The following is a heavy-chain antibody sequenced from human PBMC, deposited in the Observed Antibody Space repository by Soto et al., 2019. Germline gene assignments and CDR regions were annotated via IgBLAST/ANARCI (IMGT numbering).Heavy chain of an antibody. V-gene: IGHV4-38-2*01. CDR3: ARKTITATGYFDY. J-gene: IGHJ4*02. D-gene: IGHD6-13*01. Sequence: KPSETLSLTCAVSGYSISSGYYWAWIRQPPGKGLEWIGSIYHSGTTYYNPSLKSRVTISVDTSKNHFSLNLSSVTAADTAIYYCARKTITATGYFDYWGQGSLVTVSS. CDR2: IYHSGTT. CDR1: GYSISSGYY.